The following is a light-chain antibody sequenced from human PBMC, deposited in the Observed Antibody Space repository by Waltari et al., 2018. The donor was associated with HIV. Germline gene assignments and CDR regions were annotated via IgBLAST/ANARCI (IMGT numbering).Light chain of an antibody. CDR2: EAS. CDR1: ESVLSSSNNLNY. J-gene: IGKJ5*01. CDR3: QQYYSTPT. Sequence: DIVLTQSPDTLSVSLGARAAIHCKSRESVLSSSNNLNYFAWYQQRPGQPPTLLFSEASSRSSGVPARFTASGSRTDFTLTIDDLQADDVAVYFCQQYYSTPTFGRGTQLV. V-gene: IGKV4-1*01.